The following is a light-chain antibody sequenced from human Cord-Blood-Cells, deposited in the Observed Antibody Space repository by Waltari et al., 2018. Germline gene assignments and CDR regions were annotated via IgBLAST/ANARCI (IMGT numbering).Light chain of an antibody. J-gene: IGKJ4*01. CDR3: QQYNNWLT. V-gene: IGKV3-15*01. Sequence: EIVMTQSPATLSVSPGERATLSCRASQSVSSNLAWYQQKPGQAPRRLIYGASTKATGIPARFSGSESGTEFTLTISSLQSEDFAIYYCQQYNNWLTFGGETKVEIK. CDR1: QSVSSN. CDR2: GAS.